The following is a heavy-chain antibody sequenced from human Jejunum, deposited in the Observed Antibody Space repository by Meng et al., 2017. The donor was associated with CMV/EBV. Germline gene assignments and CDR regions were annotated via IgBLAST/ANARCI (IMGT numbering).Heavy chain of an antibody. J-gene: IGHJ4*02. CDR1: IVSSYA. CDR2: IIPIFRTA. Sequence: IVSSYAISGVRQAPGHGLEWMGGIIPIFRTANYAQKFQGRVTITTDESTSTAYMELSSLTSEDTAVYYCARDGRDGYNYPYYFDYWGQGTLVTVSS. V-gene: IGHV1-69*05. CDR3: ARDGRDGYNYPYYFDY. D-gene: IGHD5-24*01.